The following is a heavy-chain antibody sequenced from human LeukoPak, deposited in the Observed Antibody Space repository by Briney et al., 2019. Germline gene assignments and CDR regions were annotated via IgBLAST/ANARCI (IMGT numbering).Heavy chain of an antibody. D-gene: IGHD4-23*01. Sequence: SETLSLTCAVYGGSFSGYFWTWMRQPPGKGLEWNGEINHGGNAIYNPSLKSRVTMSADPSKNQFSLNLRSVTAADTAIYSCARVRRVRWSTQGYFDYWGRGALVTV. CDR2: INHGGNA. J-gene: IGHJ4*02. CDR1: GGSFSGYF. V-gene: IGHV4-34*01. CDR3: ARVRRVRWSTQGYFDY.